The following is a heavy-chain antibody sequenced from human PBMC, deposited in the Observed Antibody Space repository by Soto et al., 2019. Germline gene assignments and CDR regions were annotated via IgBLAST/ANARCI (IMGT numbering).Heavy chain of an antibody. CDR1: GFTFSSYA. J-gene: IGHJ6*02. Sequence: PGGSLRLSCAASGFTFSSYAMSWVRQAPGKGLEWVSAISGSGGSTYYADSVKGRFTISRDNSKNTLYLQMNSLRAEDKAVYYCAKTDPDRCTGGRCYSGDSSYYYGIAVRGQLTT. CDR2: ISGSGGST. D-gene: IGHD2-15*01. V-gene: IGHV3-23*01. CDR3: AKTDPDRCTGGRCYSGDSSYYYGIAV.